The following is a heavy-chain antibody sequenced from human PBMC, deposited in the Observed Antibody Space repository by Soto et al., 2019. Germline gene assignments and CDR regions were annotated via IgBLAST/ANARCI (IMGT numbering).Heavy chain of an antibody. D-gene: IGHD3-9*01. CDR1: GYSFTSYW. J-gene: IGHJ5*02. Sequence: GESLKISCKGSGYSFTSYWIGCVRQMPGKGLEWMGIIYPGDSDTRYSPSFQGQVTISADKSISTAYLQWSSLKASDTAMYYCARTQTYYDILTENWFEPWGEGTLVAVSS. V-gene: IGHV5-51*01. CDR2: IYPGDSDT. CDR3: ARTQTYYDILTENWFEP.